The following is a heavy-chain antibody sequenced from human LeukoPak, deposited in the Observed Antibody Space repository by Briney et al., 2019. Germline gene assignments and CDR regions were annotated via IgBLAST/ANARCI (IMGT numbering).Heavy chain of an antibody. Sequence: GGSLRLSCAASGFIVTNAWMNWVRQAPGKGLEWVGRIQSKTDGGKTDYAAPVKGRFTISRDDSKNTLYLQMNSMKTEDTAIYYCTTGIRGDWGQGTLVTVSS. J-gene: IGHJ4*02. CDR3: TTGIRGD. V-gene: IGHV3-15*07. CDR2: IQSKTDGGKT. D-gene: IGHD3-3*02. CDR1: GFIVTNAW.